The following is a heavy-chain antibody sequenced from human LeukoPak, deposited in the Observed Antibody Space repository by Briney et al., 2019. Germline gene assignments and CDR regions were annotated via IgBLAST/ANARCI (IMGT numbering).Heavy chain of an antibody. CDR3: ARQIASAGTAGFDF. Sequence: PSETLSLTCTVSGGSISSYYWSWIRQPAGKGLEWIGRIYSTGSTNCNPSLKSRVTMSVDTSKNQFSLRLRSVTAADTAVYCCARQIASAGTAGFDFWGQGALVTVSS. V-gene: IGHV4-4*07. D-gene: IGHD6-13*01. CDR1: GGSISSYY. J-gene: IGHJ4*02. CDR2: IYSTGST.